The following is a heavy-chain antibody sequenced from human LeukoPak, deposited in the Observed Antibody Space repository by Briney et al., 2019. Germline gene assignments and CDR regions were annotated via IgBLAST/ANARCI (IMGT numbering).Heavy chain of an antibody. V-gene: IGHV3-74*01. CDR2: VDTDGSGT. Sequence: GGSLRLSCEASGITFNDYWLHWVRQAPGKGLVWVSRVDTDGSGTIYADSVKGRFTVSRDNAKNTLYLQMISLRAEDTAVYYCARGGYSSGLDYWGQGILVTVSS. CDR3: ARGGYSSGLDY. J-gene: IGHJ4*02. D-gene: IGHD6-19*01. CDR1: GITFNDYW.